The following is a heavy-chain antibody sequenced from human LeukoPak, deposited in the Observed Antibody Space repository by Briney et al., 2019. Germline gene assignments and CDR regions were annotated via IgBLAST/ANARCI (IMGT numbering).Heavy chain of an antibody. Sequence: SQTLSLTCTVSGNSISSGDNYWSWIRQPPGKGLEWIGYIHYSGSTNNNPSLKSRVTISVDTSKNQFSLKLSSVTAADTAVYYCARGNWDIVVVVAATSYYYYMDVWGKGTTVTVSS. J-gene: IGHJ6*03. CDR1: GNSISSGDNY. V-gene: IGHV4-61*08. D-gene: IGHD2-15*01. CDR2: IHYSGST. CDR3: ARGNWDIVVVVAATSYYYYMDV.